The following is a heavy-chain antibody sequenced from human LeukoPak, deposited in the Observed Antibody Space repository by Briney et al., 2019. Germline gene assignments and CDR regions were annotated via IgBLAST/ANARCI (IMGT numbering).Heavy chain of an antibody. V-gene: IGHV4-30-4*08. CDR3: ARDVRNWNYGRFDP. D-gene: IGHD1-7*01. J-gene: IGHJ5*02. Sequence: SETLSLTCTVSGGSISSGDYYWSWIRQPPGKGLEWIGYIYYSGSTYYNPSLKSRVTISVDTSKNQFYLKLSSVTAADTAVYYCARDVRNWNYGRFDPWGQGTLVTVSS. CDR2: IYYSGST. CDR1: GGSISSGDYY.